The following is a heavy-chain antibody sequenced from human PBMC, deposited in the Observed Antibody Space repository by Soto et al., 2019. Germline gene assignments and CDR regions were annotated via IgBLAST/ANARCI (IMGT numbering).Heavy chain of an antibody. CDR2: ISGSGGST. D-gene: IGHD6-19*01. CDR3: AKDGPRGSSGWYMVPVDY. CDR1: GFTFSSYA. V-gene: IGHV3-23*01. J-gene: IGHJ4*02. Sequence: PGGSLTLSCAASGFTFSSYAMSWVRQAPGKGLEWVSAISGSGGSTYYADSVKGRFTISRDNSKNTLYPQMNSLRAEDTAVYYCAKDGPRGSSGWYMVPVDYWGQGTLVTVSS.